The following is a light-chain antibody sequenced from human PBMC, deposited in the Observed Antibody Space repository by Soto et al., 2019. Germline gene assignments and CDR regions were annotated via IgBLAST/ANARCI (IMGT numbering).Light chain of an antibody. CDR2: DVS. Sequence: SALTQPASVSGSPGQSITISCTGTSSDVGGYNYVSWYQQHPGKAPKLMIYDVSNRPSGVSNRFSGSKSGNTASLTISGLQAEGEADYYCSSYTSSSSYVFGTGTKVTVL. CDR3: SSYTSSSSYV. V-gene: IGLV2-14*01. J-gene: IGLJ1*01. CDR1: SSDVGGYNY.